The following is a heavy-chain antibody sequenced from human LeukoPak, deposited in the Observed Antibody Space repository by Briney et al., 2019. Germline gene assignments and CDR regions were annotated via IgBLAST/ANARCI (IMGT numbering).Heavy chain of an antibody. CDR2: INPDGSAT. V-gene: IGHV3-7*03. CDR1: GFTFRSDW. D-gene: IGHD4-23*01. J-gene: IGHJ5*02. CDR3: APIFDYGGT. Sequence: PGGSLRLSCAASGFTFRSDWMSWVRQSPEKGLEWAANINPDGSATYYVDSVKGRFIISRDNTKNSLYLQMNSLRAEDTAVYYCAPIFDYGGTWGQGTLVTVSS.